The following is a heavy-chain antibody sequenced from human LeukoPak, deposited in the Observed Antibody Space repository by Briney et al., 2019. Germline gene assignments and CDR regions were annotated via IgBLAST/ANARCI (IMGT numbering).Heavy chain of an antibody. D-gene: IGHD2-8*01. CDR1: GYTFTNYD. Sequence: ASVKVSCKASGYTFTNYDINWVRQATGQGLEWLGWMNPNSGHTGYAQKFQGRVTMTRNTSISTAYMELSSLRSEDTAVYYCTRIGYCNNGACFGFDYWGQGTLVTVSS. CDR3: TRIGYCNNGACFGFDY. CDR2: MNPNSGHT. V-gene: IGHV1-8*01. J-gene: IGHJ4*02.